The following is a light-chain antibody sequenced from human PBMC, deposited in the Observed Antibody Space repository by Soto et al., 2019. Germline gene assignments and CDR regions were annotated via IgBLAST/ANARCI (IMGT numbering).Light chain of an antibody. CDR3: SSYEGSNNGDVV. CDR2: EVN. Sequence: QSVLTQPPSASGSPGQSVTISCTGTSSDVGGYNYVSWYQQHPGKAPKLMIYEVNKRPSGVPDRFSGSKSGNTASLTVSGLQAEDEADYYCSSYEGSNNGDVVFGGGTKVTVL. J-gene: IGLJ2*01. V-gene: IGLV2-8*01. CDR1: SSDVGGYNY.